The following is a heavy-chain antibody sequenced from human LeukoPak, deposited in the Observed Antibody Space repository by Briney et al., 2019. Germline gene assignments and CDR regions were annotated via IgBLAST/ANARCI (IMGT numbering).Heavy chain of an antibody. J-gene: IGHJ4*02. CDR1: GXSISSGGYS. CDR2: IYHSGST. Sequence: SETLSLTWAVSGXSISSGGYSWSWIRQPPGKGLEWIGYIYHSGSTYYNPSLKSRVTISVDRSKNQFSLKLSSVTAADTAIYYCATLSLPSYFDYWGQGALVTVSS. CDR3: ATLSLPSYFDY. D-gene: IGHD2/OR15-2a*01. V-gene: IGHV4-30-2*01.